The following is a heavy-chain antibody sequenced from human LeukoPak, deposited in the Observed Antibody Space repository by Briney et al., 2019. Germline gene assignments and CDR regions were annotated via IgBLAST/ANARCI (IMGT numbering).Heavy chain of an antibody. V-gene: IGHV3-74*01. CDR2: INSDGSST. CDR1: GFTFSSYS. Sequence: GGSLRLSCAASGFTFSSYSMNWVRQAPGKGLVWVSRINSDGSSTSYADSVKGRFTISRDNVKNTLYLQMNSLRAEGTAVYYCARDRPTYYYDSSGSWGQGTLVTVSS. D-gene: IGHD3-22*01. CDR3: ARDRPTYYYDSSGS. J-gene: IGHJ5*02.